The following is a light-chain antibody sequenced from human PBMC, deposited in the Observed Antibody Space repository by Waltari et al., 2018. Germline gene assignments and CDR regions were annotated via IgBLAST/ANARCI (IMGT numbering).Light chain of an antibody. J-gene: IGLJ2*01. CDR3: SSYAGSNNVV. Sequence: QSALTQPPSASGSPGQSVTISCTGTSSYVGRYNYVSWYQQHPGKAPKLMIYEVSKRPSGVPARLSGSKSGNTASLTVSGLQAEDEADYYCSSYAGSNNVVFGGGTKLTVL. CDR1: SSYVGRYNY. V-gene: IGLV2-8*01. CDR2: EVS.